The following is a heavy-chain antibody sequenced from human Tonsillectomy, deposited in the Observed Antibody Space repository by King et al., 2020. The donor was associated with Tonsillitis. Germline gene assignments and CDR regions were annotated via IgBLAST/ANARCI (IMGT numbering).Heavy chain of an antibody. CDR2: ISVADSDT. J-gene: IGHJ4*02. V-gene: IGHV5-51*01. CDR1: GYTFSSFW. Sequence: QLVQSGAEVKKPGESLKISCTGSGYTFSSFWIAWVRQMPGKGLDYMGMISVADSDTRYSPSFQGDVTMSVDESISTAYLQWSDLKTSDTGIYYCAKYNYGDPLKYWGQGTPVTVSS. CDR3: AKYNYGDPLKY. D-gene: IGHD2-21*02.